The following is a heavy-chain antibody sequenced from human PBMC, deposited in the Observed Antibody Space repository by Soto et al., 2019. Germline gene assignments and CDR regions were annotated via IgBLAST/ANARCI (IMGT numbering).Heavy chain of an antibody. D-gene: IGHD3-10*01. CDR2: IYYSGST. V-gene: IGHV4-59*01. CDR1: GGSISSYY. CDR3: AGMGAGSGSYYYGRFDY. Sequence: SETLSLTCAVSGGSISSYYWSWIRQSPGKGLECIGYIYYSGSTSYNPSLKSRVTISVDTSNNQFSLKLSAVTAADTALYYCAGMGAGSGSYYYGRFDYWGQGTLVTVSS. J-gene: IGHJ4*02.